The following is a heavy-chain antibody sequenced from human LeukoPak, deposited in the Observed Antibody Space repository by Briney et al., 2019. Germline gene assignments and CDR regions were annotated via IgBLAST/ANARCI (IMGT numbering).Heavy chain of an antibody. CDR3: AREAVVATISHFDY. CDR2: IFYSGST. CDR1: GGSISTSNYY. Sequence: SETLSLTCTVSGGSISTSNYYWGWIRQPPGKGLEWIGNIFYSGSTYYSPSLRSRVTISLDTSRNQFSLKLNSVTAADTAVYYCAREAVVATISHFDYWGQGTLVTVSS. V-gene: IGHV4-39*07. J-gene: IGHJ4*02. D-gene: IGHD5-12*01.